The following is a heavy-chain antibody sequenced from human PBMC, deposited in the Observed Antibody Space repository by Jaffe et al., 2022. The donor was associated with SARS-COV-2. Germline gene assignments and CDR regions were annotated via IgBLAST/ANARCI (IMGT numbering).Heavy chain of an antibody. D-gene: IGHD2-21*02. J-gene: IGHJ4*02. CDR3: AAKELCSGGACPPGRF. CDR1: GFTFSNYA. CDR2: ISVSGESK. Sequence: EVQLLESGGGLVQPGGSLRLSCAASGFTFSNYAMSWVRQAPGKGLEWVSGISVSGESKYYADSVKGRFTISRDTSHNTLYLQANTLRAEDTAVYFCAAKELCSGGACPPGRFWGQGTLVTVSS. V-gene: IGHV3-23*01.